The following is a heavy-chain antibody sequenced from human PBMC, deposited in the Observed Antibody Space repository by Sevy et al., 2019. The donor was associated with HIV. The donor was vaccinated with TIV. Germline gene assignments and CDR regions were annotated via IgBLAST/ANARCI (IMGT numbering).Heavy chain of an antibody. Sequence: GGSLRLSCAASEFTVSSNYMSWVRQAPGKGLEWVSVIYSGGSTYYADSVKGRFTISRDNSQNTVYLQMNSLRAEDTAVYYCAREDIVLGEGNSHGMDVWGQGTTVTVSS. CDR1: EFTVSSNY. J-gene: IGHJ6*02. CDR3: AREDIVLGEGNSHGMDV. V-gene: IGHV3-53*01. D-gene: IGHD2-15*01. CDR2: IYSGGST.